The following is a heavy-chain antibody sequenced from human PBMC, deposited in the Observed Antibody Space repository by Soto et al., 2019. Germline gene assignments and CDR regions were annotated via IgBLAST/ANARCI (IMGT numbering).Heavy chain of an antibody. V-gene: IGHV1-18*01. J-gene: IGHJ4*02. CDR1: GYTFTSYG. CDR3: AQTRRLLYFDWSYYFDY. CDR2: ISAYNGNT. Sequence: GASVKVSCKASGYTFTSYGISWVRQAPGQGLEWMGWISAYNGNTNYAQKLQGRVTMTTDTSTSTAYMELRSLRSDDTAVYYCAQTRRLLYFDWSYYFDYWGQGTLVTVSS. D-gene: IGHD3-9*01.